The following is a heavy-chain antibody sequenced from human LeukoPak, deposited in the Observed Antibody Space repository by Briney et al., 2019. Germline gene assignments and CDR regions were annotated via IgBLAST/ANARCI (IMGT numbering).Heavy chain of an antibody. J-gene: IGHJ4*02. Sequence: PGGSLRLSCAASGITFSDSYMTWSRQAPGKVLEWVSYISNSGSSIYYADSVKGRFTTSRDNAKSSLYLQMNSLRAEDTAVYYCGRGHWGLDYWGQGALVTVSS. V-gene: IGHV3-11*04. CDR1: GITFSDSY. CDR3: GRGHWGLDY. CDR2: ISNSGSSI. D-gene: IGHD7-27*01.